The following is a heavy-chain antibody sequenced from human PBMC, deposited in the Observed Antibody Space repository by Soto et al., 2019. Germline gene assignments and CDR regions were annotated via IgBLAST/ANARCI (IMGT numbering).Heavy chain of an antibody. D-gene: IGHD6-13*01. CDR3: ARGYPLWTAAGDY. CDR2: ISSSSSTI. Sequence: EVQLVESGGGLVQPGGSLRLSCAASGFTFSSYSMNWVRQAPGKGLEWVSYISSSSSTIYYADSVKGRFTISRDNAKNSLYLQMSSLRAEDTAVYYWARGYPLWTAAGDYWGQGTLVTVSS. J-gene: IGHJ4*02. CDR1: GFTFSSYS. V-gene: IGHV3-48*01.